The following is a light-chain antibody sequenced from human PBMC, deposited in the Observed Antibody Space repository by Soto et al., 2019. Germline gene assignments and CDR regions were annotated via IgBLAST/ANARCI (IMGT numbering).Light chain of an antibody. V-gene: IGLV2-8*01. CDR1: SGDIGGYDY. Sequence: SVLAQPPSASWSPGQSVTISCTVTSGDIGGYDYVSWYQQHPGKAPKLMIYEVTKRPLGVPDRFSGSKSGNTASLTVSGLQAEDEADYYCSSYAGSNNPYVFGTGTKVTVL. CDR3: SSYAGSNNPYV. CDR2: EVT. J-gene: IGLJ1*01.